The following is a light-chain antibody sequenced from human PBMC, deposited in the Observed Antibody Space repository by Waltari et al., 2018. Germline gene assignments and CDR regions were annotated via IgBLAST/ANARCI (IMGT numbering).Light chain of an antibody. Sequence: QAALTQPPSVSKSLGQSVTISCTGTSSDVGGYNDVSWYQQYPGTAPRLLINEVSKRTSGVSDRFSGSKSGNTASLTISGLQAEDEADYYCCSFRRGSTFLFGGGTRLTVL. CDR3: CSFRRGSTFL. CDR2: EVS. V-gene: IGLV2-11*01. CDR1: SSDVGGYND. J-gene: IGLJ7*01.